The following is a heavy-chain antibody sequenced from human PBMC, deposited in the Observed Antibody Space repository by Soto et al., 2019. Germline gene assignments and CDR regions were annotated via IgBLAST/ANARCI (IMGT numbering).Heavy chain of an antibody. CDR2: IWYDGSNK. D-gene: IGHD6-13*01. CDR1: GFTFSSYG. V-gene: IGHV3-33*01. J-gene: IGHJ6*02. CDR3: ARDLGSSSCYPPYGMDV. Sequence: GGSLRLSCAASGFTFSSYGMHWVRQAPGKGLEWVAVIWYDGSNKYYADSVKGRFTISRDNSKNTLYLQMNSLRAEDTAVYYCARDLGSSSCYPPYGMDVWGQGTTVTVSS.